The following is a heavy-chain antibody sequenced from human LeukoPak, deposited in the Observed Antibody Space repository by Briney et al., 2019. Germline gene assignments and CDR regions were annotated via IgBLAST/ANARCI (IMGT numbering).Heavy chain of an antibody. CDR1: GFTFSSYA. D-gene: IGHD6-19*01. CDR3: AKARSLAVAGTVMDY. CDR2: ISGSGGST. V-gene: IGHV3-23*01. J-gene: IGHJ4*02. Sequence: GGSLRLSCAASGFTFSSYAMSWVRQAPGKGLEWVSAISGSGGSTYYADSVKGRFTISRDNSKNTLYLQMNSLRAEDTAVYYCAKARSLAVAGTVMDYWGQGTLVAVSS.